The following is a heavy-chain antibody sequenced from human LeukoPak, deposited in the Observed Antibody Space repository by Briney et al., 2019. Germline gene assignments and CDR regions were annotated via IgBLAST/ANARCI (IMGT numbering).Heavy chain of an antibody. D-gene: IGHD5-24*01. CDR1: GGTFSSYA. J-gene: IGHJ4*02. CDR3: ARDHGYKVPFDY. Sequence: SVKVSCKASGGTFSSYAISWVRQAPGQGLEWMGGIIPIFGTANYAQKFQGRVTITADESTSTAYMELSSLRSEDTAVYYCARDHGYKVPFDYWGQGTLVTVSS. CDR2: IIPIFGTA. V-gene: IGHV1-69*13.